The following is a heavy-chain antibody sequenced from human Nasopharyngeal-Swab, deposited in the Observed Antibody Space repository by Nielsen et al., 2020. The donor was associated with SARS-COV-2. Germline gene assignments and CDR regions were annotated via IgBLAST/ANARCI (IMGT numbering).Heavy chain of an antibody. CDR3: AREAIYDSSGYGLDY. J-gene: IGHJ4*02. CDR1: GFTFSNYA. Sequence: GESLKISCVASGFTFSNYAMSWARQAPGKGLERVSTISARGTSTFYVDSVKGRFTISRDNSKNTLHVQMSSLRAEDTAVYYCAREAIYDSSGYGLDYWGQGTLVTVSS. D-gene: IGHD3-22*01. CDR2: ISARGTST. V-gene: IGHV3-23*01.